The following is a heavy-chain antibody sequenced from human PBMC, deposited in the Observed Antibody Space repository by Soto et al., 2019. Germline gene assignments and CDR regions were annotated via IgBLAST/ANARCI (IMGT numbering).Heavy chain of an antibody. D-gene: IGHD6-6*01. CDR3: ARGGSSSSGPGYYYYGMDV. J-gene: IGHJ6*02. CDR1: GGSISSYY. CDR2: IYYSGST. V-gene: IGHV4-59*01. Sequence: TLSLTGTVSGGSISSYYWSWIRQPPGKGLEWIGYIYYSGSTNYNPSLKSRVTISVDTSKNQFSLKLSSVTAADTAVYYCARGGSSSSGPGYYYYGMDVWGQGTTVTVSS.